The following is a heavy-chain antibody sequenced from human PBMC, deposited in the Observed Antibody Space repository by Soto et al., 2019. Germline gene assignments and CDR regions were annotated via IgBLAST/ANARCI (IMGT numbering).Heavy chain of an antibody. Sequence: GGSLRLSCAASGFTFSSYEMNWVRQAPGKGLEWVSYISSSGSTIYYADSVKGRFTISRDNAKNSLYLQMNSLRAEDTAVYYCARENADISSNWFDAWGQGTLVTVSS. V-gene: IGHV3-48*03. D-gene: IGHD6-6*01. CDR1: GFTFSSYE. J-gene: IGHJ5*02. CDR3: ARENADISSNWFDA. CDR2: ISSSGSTI.